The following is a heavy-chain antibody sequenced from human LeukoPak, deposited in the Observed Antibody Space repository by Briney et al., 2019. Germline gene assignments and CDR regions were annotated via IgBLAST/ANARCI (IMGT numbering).Heavy chain of an antibody. CDR1: GFTFSSYW. CDR2: INSDGSST. D-gene: IGHD7-27*01. CDR3: ARHGDSSLFDY. J-gene: IGHJ4*02. V-gene: IGHV3-74*01. Sequence: GGSLRLSCAASGFTFSSYWMHWVRQAPGKGLVWVSRINSDGSSTSYADSVKGRFTISRDNAKNTLYLQMNSLRAEDTAVYYCARHGDSSLFDYWSQGTLVTVSP.